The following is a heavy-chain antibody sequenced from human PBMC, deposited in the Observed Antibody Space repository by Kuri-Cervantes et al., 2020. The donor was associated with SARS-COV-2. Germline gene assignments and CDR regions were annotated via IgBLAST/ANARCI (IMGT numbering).Heavy chain of an antibody. CDR3: ARVDYWWVPAGISRADFDY. Sequence: ASVTLSCKASGYTFTSYGISWGRQAPGQGLEWRGWISAYNGNTNYAQKLKGRVTMTTDTSTSTAYMELRSLRSDGTAVYYCARVDYWWVPAGISRADFDYWGQGTMVTVSS. CDR2: ISAYNGNT. CDR1: GYTFTSYG. D-gene: IGHD2-2*02. J-gene: IGHJ4*02. V-gene: IGHV1-18*01.